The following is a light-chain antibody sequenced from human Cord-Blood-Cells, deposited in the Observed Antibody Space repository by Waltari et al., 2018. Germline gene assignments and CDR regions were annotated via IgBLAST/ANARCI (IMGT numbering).Light chain of an antibody. CDR3: QQYGSSPRT. J-gene: IGKJ1*01. Sequence: EIVFTQSPRTLSLSPGELPTLSCRASQSVSSSYLAWYQQKPGQAPRLLIYGASSRATGIPDRFRGSGSGTDFTLTISRLEPEDFAVYYCQQYGSSPRTFGQGTKVEIK. V-gene: IGKV3-20*01. CDR2: GAS. CDR1: QSVSSSY.